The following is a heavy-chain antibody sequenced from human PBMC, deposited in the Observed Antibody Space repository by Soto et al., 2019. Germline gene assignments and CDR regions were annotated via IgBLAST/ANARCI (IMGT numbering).Heavy chain of an antibody. D-gene: IGHD6-19*01. CDR1: GGTFSSYA. CDR3: ARPVLSGYSSGFDP. J-gene: IGHJ5*02. CDR2: IIPIFGTA. Sequence: QVQLVQSGAEVKKPGSSVKVSCKASGGTFSSYAISWVQQAPGQGLEWMGGIIPIFGTANYAQKFQGRVTITADESTSTAYMELSSLRSEDTAVYYCARPVLSGYSSGFDPWGQGTLVTVSS. V-gene: IGHV1-69*12.